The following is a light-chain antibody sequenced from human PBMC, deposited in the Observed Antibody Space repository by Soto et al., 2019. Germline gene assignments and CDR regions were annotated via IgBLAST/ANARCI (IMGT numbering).Light chain of an antibody. V-gene: IGLV2-14*01. CDR1: SSDVGAYNY. CDR2: DVS. J-gene: IGLJ2*01. CDR3: TSFTSASTQV. Sequence: QSALTQPASVSGSPGQSITISCTGTSSDVGAYNYVSWYQQRPGKAPKLMIYDVSNRPSGVSNRFSGSKSGNTASLTISGLQAEDEADYYCTSFTSASTQVFGGGTKVTVL.